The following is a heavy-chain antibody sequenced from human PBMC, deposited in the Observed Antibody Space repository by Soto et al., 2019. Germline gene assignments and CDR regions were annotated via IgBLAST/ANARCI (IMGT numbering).Heavy chain of an antibody. Sequence: EVQLLESGGGLVQPGESLRLSCAASGFTFSSYAMSWVRQAPGKGLEWVSVISGSDDSTYYADSVKGRFTISRDNSKNTLYLQMNSLRAADTAVYYCATRTSSSTFDYWGQGTLVTVSS. V-gene: IGHV3-23*01. J-gene: IGHJ4*02. CDR2: ISGSDDST. CDR1: GFTFSSYA. CDR3: ATRTSSSTFDY. D-gene: IGHD6-6*01.